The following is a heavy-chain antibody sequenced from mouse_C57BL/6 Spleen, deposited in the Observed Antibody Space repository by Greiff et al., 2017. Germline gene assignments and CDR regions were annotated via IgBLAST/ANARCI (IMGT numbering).Heavy chain of an antibody. CDR2: INPNNGGT. CDR1: GYTFTDYN. J-gene: IGHJ1*03. V-gene: IGHV1-18*01. CDR3: ARGITTVAPYFDV. Sequence: VQLKQSGPELLKPGASVKIPCKASGYTFTDYNMDWVKQSHGKSLEWIGDINPNNGGTIYNQKFKGKATLTVDKSSSTAYMELRSLTSEDTAVYYCARGITTVAPYFDVWGTGTTVTVSS. D-gene: IGHD1-1*01.